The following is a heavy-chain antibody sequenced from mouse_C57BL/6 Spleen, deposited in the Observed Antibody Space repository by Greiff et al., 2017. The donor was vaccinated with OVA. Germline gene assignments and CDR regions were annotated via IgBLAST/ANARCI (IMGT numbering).Heavy chain of an antibody. D-gene: IGHD1-1*01. CDR3: ERYYYGSRTWFAY. J-gene: IGHJ3*01. CDR2: INPESSTI. CDR1: GIAFSRYW. V-gene: IGHV4-1*01. Sequence: EVQLLQSGGGLVQPGGSLKLSCAASGIAFSRYWMRWVRRAPGKGLEWIGEINPESSTINYAPSLKDKFIIARDNAKNTRDPQMSKVRSEDTALDYCERYYYGSRTWFAYWGQGTLVTVSA.